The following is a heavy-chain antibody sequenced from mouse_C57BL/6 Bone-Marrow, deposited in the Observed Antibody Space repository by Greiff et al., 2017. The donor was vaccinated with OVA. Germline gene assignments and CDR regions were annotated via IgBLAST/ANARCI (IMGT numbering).Heavy chain of an antibody. CDR2: IYPGGGDT. CDR1: GYTFTNYW. J-gene: IGHJ4*01. Sequence: QVQLKQSGAELVRPGTSVKMSCKASGYTFTNYWIGWAKQRPGHGLEWIGDIYPGGGDTKYNEKFKGKDTRPADKSSSTSYMQFSSLTSEDSAIYFCARNYYAMAYWGQGTSVTVSS. CDR3: ARNYYAMAY. V-gene: IGHV1-63*01.